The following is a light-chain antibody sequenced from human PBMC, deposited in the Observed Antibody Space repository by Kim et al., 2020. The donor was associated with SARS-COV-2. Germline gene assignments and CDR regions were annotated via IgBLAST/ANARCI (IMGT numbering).Light chain of an antibody. J-gene: IGKJ1*01. V-gene: IGKV3-20*01. CDR1: QSVSDTS. Sequence: PGERATLSCRASQSVSDTSLAWYQQRPGQAPRLLIYGASSRATGIPDRFSGRGSGTDFTLTISRLEPEDFAVYYCQQLDNSVWTFGQGTKV. CDR3: QQLDNSVWT. CDR2: GAS.